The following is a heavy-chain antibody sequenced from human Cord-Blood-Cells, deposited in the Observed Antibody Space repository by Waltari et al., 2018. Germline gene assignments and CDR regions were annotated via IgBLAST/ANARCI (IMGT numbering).Heavy chain of an antibody. CDR3: ARGRSGSSKFDAFDI. Sequence: GLEWMGWMNPNSGNTGYAQKFQGRVTITRNTSISTAYMELSSLRSEDTAMYYCARGRSGSSKFDAFDIWGQGTMVTVSS. J-gene: IGHJ3*02. D-gene: IGHD1-26*01. V-gene: IGHV1-8*03. CDR2: MNPNSGNT.